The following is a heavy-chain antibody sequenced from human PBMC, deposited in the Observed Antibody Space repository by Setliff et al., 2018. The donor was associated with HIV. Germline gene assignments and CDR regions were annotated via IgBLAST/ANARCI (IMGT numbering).Heavy chain of an antibody. CDR3: AKDDYVWGNPFDY. J-gene: IGHJ4*02. V-gene: IGHV3-23*01. Sequence: AGGSLRLSCAASGFTFSRYSMSWVRQAPGKGLEWVSGISGSGGSTYYADSVKGRFTISRDNSKNTLYLQMNSLRAEDTAVYFCAKDDYVWGNPFDYWGQGTLVTVSS. CDR2: ISGSGGST. D-gene: IGHD3-16*01. CDR1: GFTFSRYS.